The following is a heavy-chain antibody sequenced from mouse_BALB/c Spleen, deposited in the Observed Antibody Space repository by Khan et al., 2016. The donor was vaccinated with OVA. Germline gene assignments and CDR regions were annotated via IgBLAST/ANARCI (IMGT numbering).Heavy chain of an antibody. CDR1: GDSITSGY. CDR2: ISYSGST. D-gene: IGHD2-4*01. CDR3: ARYGDDYRYFDY. J-gene: IGHJ2*01. Sequence: VQLKQSGPSLVKPSQTLSLTCSVTGDSITSGYWNWIRKFPGNKLEYMGYISYSGSTYYNPSLKSRISITRDTSKNQYYLQLNSVTTEDTATYXCARYGDDYRYFDYWGQGTTLTVSS. V-gene: IGHV3-8*02.